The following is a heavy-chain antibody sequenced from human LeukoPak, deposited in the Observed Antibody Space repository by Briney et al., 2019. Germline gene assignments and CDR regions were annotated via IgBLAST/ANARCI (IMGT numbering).Heavy chain of an antibody. D-gene: IGHD3-22*01. Sequence: HPGRSLRLSCTASGFTFGDYAMSWVRQAPGKGLEWVGFIRSKAYGGTTEYAASVKGRFTISRDDSKSIAYLQMNSLKTEDTAVYYCTREDGSWPGHNWFDPWGQGTLVTVSS. J-gene: IGHJ5*02. V-gene: IGHV3-49*04. CDR1: GFTFGDYA. CDR2: IRSKAYGGTT. CDR3: TREDGSWPGHNWFDP.